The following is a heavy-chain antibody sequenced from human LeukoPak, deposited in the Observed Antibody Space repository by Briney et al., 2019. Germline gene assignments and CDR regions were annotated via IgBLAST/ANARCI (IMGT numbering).Heavy chain of an antibody. Sequence: PGGSLRLSCAASGFTFSSYAMHWVRQAPGKGLEWVAVISYDGSNKYYADSVKGRFTISRDNSKNTLYLQMNSLRAEDTAVYYCARAGRVLRFLEWSLYGYFDYWGQGTLVTVSS. V-gene: IGHV3-30*01. CDR1: GFTFSSYA. J-gene: IGHJ4*02. CDR3: ARAGRVLRFLEWSLYGYFDY. D-gene: IGHD3-3*01. CDR2: ISYDGSNK.